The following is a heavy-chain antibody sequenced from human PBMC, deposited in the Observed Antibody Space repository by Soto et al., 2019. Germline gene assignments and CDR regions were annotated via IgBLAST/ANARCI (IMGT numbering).Heavy chain of an antibody. J-gene: IGHJ3*02. CDR2: IWYDGSNK. CDR1: GFTFSSYG. Sequence: LRXSCAASGFTFSSYGIHWVRQAPGKGLEWVAVIWYDGSNKYYADSVKGRFTISRDNSKNTLYLQMNSLRAEDTAVYYCASGYDGAFDIWGQGTMVTVSS. D-gene: IGHD5-12*01. V-gene: IGHV3-33*01. CDR3: ASGYDGAFDI.